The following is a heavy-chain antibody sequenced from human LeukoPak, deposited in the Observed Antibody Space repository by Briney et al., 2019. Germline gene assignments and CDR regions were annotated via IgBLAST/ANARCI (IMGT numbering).Heavy chain of an antibody. J-gene: IGHJ3*02. CDR2: IYYSGST. V-gene: IGHV4-59*01. CDR3: ARDEGCSSGNCYSRTGGAFDI. Sequence: SETLSLTCTVSGGSISTYYWSWIRQPPGKGLEWIGYIYYSGSTNYNPSLKSRVTISVDTSKNQFSLKLSSVTAADTAVYYCARDEGCSSGNCYSRTGGAFDIWGQGTMVTVSS. D-gene: IGHD2-15*01. CDR1: GGSISTYY.